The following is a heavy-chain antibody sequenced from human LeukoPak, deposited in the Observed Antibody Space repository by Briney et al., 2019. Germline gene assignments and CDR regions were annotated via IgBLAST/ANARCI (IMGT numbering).Heavy chain of an antibody. J-gene: IGHJ3*02. D-gene: IGHD4-17*01. V-gene: IGHV5-51*01. Sequence: GESLKIFRKGSGYSFTSYWIGWVRQMSGKGLEWIGIIYPGDSDTRYSTSFQGQVTISADKSISTAYLQWSSLKASDTAMYYCASNAVTTDAFDIWNQGTMVTVSS. CDR2: IYPGDSDT. CDR3: ASNAVTTDAFDI. CDR1: GYSFTSYW.